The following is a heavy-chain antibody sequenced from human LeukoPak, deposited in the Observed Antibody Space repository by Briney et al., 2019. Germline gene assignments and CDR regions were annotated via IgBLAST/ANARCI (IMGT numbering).Heavy chain of an antibody. Sequence: RAGGSLRLSCAASGFTFSNYAMSWVRQAPGKGLEWVSGISGSDGTTYYADSVKGRFTISRDNSKNTLYLQMSSLRAEDTAVYYCARRRARGYSYGPGWFDPWGQGTLVTVSS. CDR2: ISGSDGTT. CDR1: GFTFSNYA. J-gene: IGHJ5*02. CDR3: ARRRARGYSYGPGWFDP. V-gene: IGHV3-23*01. D-gene: IGHD5-18*01.